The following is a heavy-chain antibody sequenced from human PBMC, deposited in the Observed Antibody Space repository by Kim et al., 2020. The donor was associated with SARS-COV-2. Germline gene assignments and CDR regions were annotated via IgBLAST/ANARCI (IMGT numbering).Heavy chain of an antibody. V-gene: IGHV3-23*01. J-gene: IGHJ4*02. Sequence: GGSLRLSCASSGFTFSSYAMSWVRQAPGKGLEWVSAISGSGGSTYYADSVKGRFTISRDNSKNTLYLQMNSLRAEDTAVYYCAKVHNWTPWGYYDSSGYYYFDYWGQGTLVTVSS. CDR1: GFTFSSYA. CDR2: ISGSGGST. D-gene: IGHD3-22*01. CDR3: AKVHNWTPWGYYDSSGYYYFDY.